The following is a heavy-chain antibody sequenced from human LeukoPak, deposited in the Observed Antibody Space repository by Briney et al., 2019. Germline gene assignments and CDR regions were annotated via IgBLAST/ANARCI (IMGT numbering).Heavy chain of an antibody. D-gene: IGHD1-14*01. CDR1: GYTFTGYY. V-gene: IGHV1-2*02. Sequence: ASVKVSCKASGYTFTGYYMHWVRQAPGQGLEWMGWINPNSGGTNYAQKFQGRVTMTRDTSISTAYMELSRLRSEDTAVYYCARGYNQSKYRNFGTLRYWGQGTLVTVSS. J-gene: IGHJ4*02. CDR2: INPNSGGT. CDR3: ARGYNQSKYRNFGTLRY.